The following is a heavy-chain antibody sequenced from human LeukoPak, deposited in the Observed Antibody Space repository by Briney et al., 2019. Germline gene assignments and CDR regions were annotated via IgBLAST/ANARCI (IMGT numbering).Heavy chain of an antibody. D-gene: IGHD3-10*01. V-gene: IGHV3-23*01. Sequence: GGSLRLSCAASGFTFSTYAMSWVRQAPAKGLEWVSGISTSGGGTYYADSVKGRFTISRDNAKNTLFLQMNSLRAEDTAVYYCTKGRSGNYYMDVWGKGTTVTVSS. CDR3: TKGRSGNYYMDV. CDR2: ISTSGGGT. J-gene: IGHJ6*03. CDR1: GFTFSTYA.